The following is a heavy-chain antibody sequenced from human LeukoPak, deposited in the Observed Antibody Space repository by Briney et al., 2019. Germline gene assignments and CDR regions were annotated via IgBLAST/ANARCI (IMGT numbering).Heavy chain of an antibody. CDR1: GGSFSGYY. CDR3: ARGRFYYGSGSTDY. D-gene: IGHD3-10*01. J-gene: IGHJ4*02. Sequence: SETLSLTCAVYGGSFSGYYWSWIRQPPGKGLEWIGEINHSGSTNYNPSLKSRVTISVDTSKNQFSLKRSSVTAADTAVYYCARGRFYYGSGSTDYWGQGTLVTVSS. V-gene: IGHV4-34*01. CDR2: INHSGST.